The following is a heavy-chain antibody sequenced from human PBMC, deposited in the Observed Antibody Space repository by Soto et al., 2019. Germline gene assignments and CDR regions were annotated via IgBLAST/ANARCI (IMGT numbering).Heavy chain of an antibody. Sequence: AAVKVSCKASGYTFTGYYMHWVRQAPGQGLEWMGWINPNSGGTNYAQKFQGWVTMTRDTSISTAYMELSRLRSDDTAVYYCARDRNSRDGYNRDFDYWGQGTLVTVSS. CDR1: GYTFTGYY. CDR2: INPNSGGT. J-gene: IGHJ4*02. CDR3: ARDRNSRDGYNRDFDY. V-gene: IGHV1-2*04. D-gene: IGHD3-22*01.